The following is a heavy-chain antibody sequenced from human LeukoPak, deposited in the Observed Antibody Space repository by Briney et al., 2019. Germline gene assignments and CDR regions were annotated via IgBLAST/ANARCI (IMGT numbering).Heavy chain of an antibody. CDR2: ISSSSSTI. D-gene: IGHD2-15*01. CDR1: GFTFSSYS. V-gene: IGHV3-48*04. J-gene: IGHJ6*02. CDR3: ARLQYCSGGSCYYYGMDV. Sequence: GGSLRLSCAASGFTFSSYSMNWVRQAPGKGLEWVSYISSSSSTIYYADSVKGRFTISRDNAKNSLYLQMNSLRAEDTAVYYCARLQYCSGGSCYYYGMDVWGQGTTVTVSS.